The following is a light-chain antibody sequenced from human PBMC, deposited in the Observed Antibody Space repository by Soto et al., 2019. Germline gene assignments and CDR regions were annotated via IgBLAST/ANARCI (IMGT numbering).Light chain of an antibody. Sequence: QSALTQPASVSGSPGQSITISCTGTSGDLGTYNFVSWYQQHPGKAPKLIIYDVSNRPSGISNRFSGSKSGNTASLTISGLQAEDEANYYCSSYSTSSTLFGGGTKLTVL. CDR3: SSYSTSSTL. CDR1: SGDLGTYNF. J-gene: IGLJ2*01. V-gene: IGLV2-14*03. CDR2: DVS.